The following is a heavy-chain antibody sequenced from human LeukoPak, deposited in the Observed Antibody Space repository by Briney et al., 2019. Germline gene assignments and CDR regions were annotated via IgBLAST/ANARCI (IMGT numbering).Heavy chain of an antibody. D-gene: IGHD3-16*01. CDR3: ARGGLSPRGAFDI. V-gene: IGHV1-46*01. J-gene: IGHJ3*02. Sequence: ASVKVSCKTSGNNFISDYIHWVRQAPGQGLEWIGRIIPHDGNTIYAQKFQGRVTMTRHMSTSTVYMELSSLRSEDTAVYYCARGGLSPRGAFDIWGQGTMVTVSS. CDR2: IIPHDGNT. CDR1: GNNFISDY.